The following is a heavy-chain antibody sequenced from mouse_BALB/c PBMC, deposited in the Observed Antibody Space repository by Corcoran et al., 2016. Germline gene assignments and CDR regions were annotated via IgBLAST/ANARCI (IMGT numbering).Heavy chain of an antibody. CDR1: GYSFTGYY. J-gene: IGHJ4*01. CDR2: INPYNGAT. CDR3: AREGDGNYEEGYYAMDY. D-gene: IGHD2-1*01. Sequence: EVQLQQSGPELVKPGASVKISCKASGYSFTGYYMHWVKESHVKSLEWIGRINPYNGATSYNQNFKDKASLTVDKSSSTAYMELHSLTSEDSAVYYCAREGDGNYEEGYYAMDYWGQGTSVTVSS. V-gene: IGHV1-26*01.